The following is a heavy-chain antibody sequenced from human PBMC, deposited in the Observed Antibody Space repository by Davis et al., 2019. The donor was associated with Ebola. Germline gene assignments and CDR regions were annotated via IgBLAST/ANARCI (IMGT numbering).Heavy chain of an antibody. CDR3: ARKESSGWYYGLYYYYGMDV. J-gene: IGHJ6*04. V-gene: IGHV1-8*01. CDR1: GYTFTSYD. Sequence: AASVKVSCKASGYTFTSYDINWVRQATGQGLEWMGWMNPNSGNTGYAQKFQGRVTMTRNTSISTAYMELSSLRSEDTAVYYCARKESSGWYYGLYYYYGMDVWGKGTTVTVSS. CDR2: MNPNSGNT. D-gene: IGHD6-19*01.